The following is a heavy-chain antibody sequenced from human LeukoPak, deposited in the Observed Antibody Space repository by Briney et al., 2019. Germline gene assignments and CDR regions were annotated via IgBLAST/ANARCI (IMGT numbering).Heavy chain of an antibody. Sequence: GRSLGLSCAASGFTFSSYWMNWVRHAPGKGLVWVSRIASDGSSTTYADSVKGRFSISRDNAKNTLYLQMNSLRVEDTAVYYCARGRPHGNDYWGQGTLVTVSS. CDR3: ARGRPHGNDY. D-gene: IGHD4-23*01. CDR2: IASDGSST. V-gene: IGHV3-74*01. CDR1: GFTFSSYW. J-gene: IGHJ4*02.